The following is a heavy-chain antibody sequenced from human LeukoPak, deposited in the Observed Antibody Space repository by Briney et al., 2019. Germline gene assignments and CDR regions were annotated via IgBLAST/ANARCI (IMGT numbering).Heavy chain of an antibody. CDR1: GGSISSYY. V-gene: IGHV4-59*08. CDR2: IYYSGST. CDR3: ARRRDRSGYFPYYYYYGMDV. J-gene: IGHJ6*02. Sequence: TSETLSLTCTVSGGSISSYYWSWIRQPPGKGLEWIGYIYYSGSTNYNPSLKSRVTISVDTSKNQFSLKLSSVTAADTAVYYCARRRDRSGYFPYYYYYGMDVWGQGTTVTVSS. D-gene: IGHD3-22*01.